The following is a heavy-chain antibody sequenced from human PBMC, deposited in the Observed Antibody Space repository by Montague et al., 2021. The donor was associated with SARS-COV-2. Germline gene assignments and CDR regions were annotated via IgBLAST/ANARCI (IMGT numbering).Heavy chain of an antibody. J-gene: IGHJ2*01. CDR1: GVSFSGYY. Sequence: SETLSLTCAVYGVSFSGYYWSWIRMAPGRLLEWMGDINHSDSTNYNSSLKSRVTISVYTSTYQFSLNLNSVTAADTAVYYCTRGLVFSKGWYSLPTLDQGPSWYFDLWGRGTLVIVSS. V-gene: IGHV4-34*01. CDR3: TRGLVFSKGWYSLPTLDQGPSWYFDL. CDR2: INHSDST. D-gene: IGHD6-19*01.